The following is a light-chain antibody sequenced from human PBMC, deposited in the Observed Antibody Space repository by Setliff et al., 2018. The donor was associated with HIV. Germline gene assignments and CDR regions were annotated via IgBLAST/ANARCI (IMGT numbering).Light chain of an antibody. J-gene: IGLJ3*02. CDR2: EVS. CDR1: SSDVGSYNL. Sequence: QSALAQPASVSESPGQSITISCTGTSSDVGSYNLVSWHRQYPGKAPTLMIYEVSRRPSGVSNRFSGSKSGNTASLTISGLQAEDEADYYCCSYAGSSTFAVFGGGTKVTVL. CDR3: CSYAGSSTFAV. V-gene: IGLV2-23*02.